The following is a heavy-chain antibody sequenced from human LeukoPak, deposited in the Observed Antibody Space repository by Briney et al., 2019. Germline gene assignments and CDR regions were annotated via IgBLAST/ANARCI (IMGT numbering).Heavy chain of an antibody. CDR2: IIPILGIA. CDR1: GGTFSSYT. CDR3: ASLYYYDSSGYYGAEYFQH. J-gene: IGHJ1*01. Sequence: VASVEVSCKASGGTFSSYTISWVRQAPGQGLEWMGRIIPILGIANYAQKFQGRVTITADKSTSTAYMELSSLRSEDTAVYYCASLYYYDSSGYYGAEYFQHWGQGTLVTVSS. V-gene: IGHV1-69*02. D-gene: IGHD3-22*01.